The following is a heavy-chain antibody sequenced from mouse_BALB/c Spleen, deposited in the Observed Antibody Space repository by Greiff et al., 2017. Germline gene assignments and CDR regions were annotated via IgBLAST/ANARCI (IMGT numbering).Heavy chain of an antibody. CDR1: GYAFSSSW. J-gene: IGHJ2*01. Sequence: VQLQQSGPELVKPGASVKISCKASGYAFSSSWMNWVKQRPGQGLEWIGRIYPGDGDTNYNGKFKGKATLTADKSSSTAYMQLSSLTSVDSAVYFCARSDGYYYFDYWGQGTTLTVSS. CDR3: ARSDGYYYFDY. D-gene: IGHD2-3*01. V-gene: IGHV1-82*01. CDR2: IYPGDGDT.